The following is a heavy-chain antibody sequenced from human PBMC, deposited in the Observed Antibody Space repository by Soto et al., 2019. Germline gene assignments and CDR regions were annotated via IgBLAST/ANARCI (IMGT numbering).Heavy chain of an antibody. CDR2: ISGSGGST. D-gene: IGHD2-15*01. CDR3: AKALAPPLLVVVVAAVFDY. V-gene: IGHV3-23*01. CDR1: GLTFGSES. J-gene: IGHJ4*02. Sequence: GSLRLSSAASGLTFGSESVSWVRPAQGKGLEWVSAISGSGGSTYYADSVKGRFTISRDNSKNTLYLQMNSLRAEDTAVYYCAKALAPPLLVVVVAAVFDYWGQGTLVTVSS.